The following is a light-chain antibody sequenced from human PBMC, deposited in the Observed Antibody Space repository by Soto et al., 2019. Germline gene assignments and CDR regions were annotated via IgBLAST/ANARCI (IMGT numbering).Light chain of an antibody. V-gene: IGLV2-8*01. Sequence: QSALTQPPSASGSPGQSVTISCTGTSSDVGAYSYVSWYQQHPGKAPKLMIYEVSKRPSGVPDRFSGSKSGNTASLTVSGQQAEDEADYYCSSYAGSNNFVVFGGGTKLTVL. CDR3: SSYAGSNNFVV. CDR1: SSDVGAYSY. J-gene: IGLJ2*01. CDR2: EVS.